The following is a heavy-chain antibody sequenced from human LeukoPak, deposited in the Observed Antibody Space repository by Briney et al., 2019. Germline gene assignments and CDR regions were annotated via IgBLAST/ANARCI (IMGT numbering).Heavy chain of an antibody. CDR2: ISSSSSYI. CDR1: GFTFSSYS. CDR3: ARSPARGWFDP. V-gene: IGHV3-21*01. J-gene: IGHJ5*02. Sequence: GGSLRLSCAASGFTFSSYSMNWVRQAPGKGLEWVLSISSSSSYIYYADSVKGRFTVSRDNAKNSLYLQMNSLRVEDTAVYYCARSPARGWFDPWGQGTLVTVSS. D-gene: IGHD2-2*01.